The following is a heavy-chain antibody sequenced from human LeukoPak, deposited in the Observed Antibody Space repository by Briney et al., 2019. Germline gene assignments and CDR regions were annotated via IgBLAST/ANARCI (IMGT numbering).Heavy chain of an antibody. V-gene: IGHV4-34*01. Sequence: SETLCLTCAVYGGSFSGYYWSWIRQPPGKGLEWIGEINHSGSTNYNPSLKSRVTISVDTSKNQFSLKLSSVTAADTAVYYCARGLTIFGVVSRNYWGQGILVTVSS. CDR3: ARGLTIFGVVSRNY. D-gene: IGHD3-3*01. J-gene: IGHJ4*02. CDR1: GGSFSGYY. CDR2: INHSGST.